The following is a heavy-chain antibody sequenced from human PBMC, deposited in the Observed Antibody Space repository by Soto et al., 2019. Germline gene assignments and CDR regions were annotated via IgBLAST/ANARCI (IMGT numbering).Heavy chain of an antibody. J-gene: IGHJ5*02. D-gene: IGHD2-2*01. Sequence: SETLSLTCTVSGGSISSSSYYWGWIRQPPGKGLEWIGSIYYSGSTYYKPSLKNRVTISVDTSKKLFSLKLSSVTAADTAVYYCASELGYCSSTSCLDWFDPWGQGTLVTVSS. CDR3: ASELGYCSSTSCLDWFDP. V-gene: IGHV4-39*01. CDR1: GGSISSSSYY. CDR2: IYYSGST.